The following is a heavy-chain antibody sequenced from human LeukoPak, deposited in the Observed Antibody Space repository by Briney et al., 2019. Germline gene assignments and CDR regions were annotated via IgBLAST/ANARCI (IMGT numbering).Heavy chain of an antibody. J-gene: IGHJ5*02. CDR3: AIGANYYGSGSPKNWFDP. CDR2: INPNSGGI. CDR1: GYTFTAYQ. V-gene: IGHV1-2*02. Sequence: GASVKVSCKASGYTFTAYQIHWVRQAPGQGLEWMGWINPNSGGIKYAQKFQDRVTMTRDTSIATAYMELSRLTSDDAAVYYCAIGANYYGSGSPKNWFDPWGQGTLVTVSS. D-gene: IGHD3-10*01.